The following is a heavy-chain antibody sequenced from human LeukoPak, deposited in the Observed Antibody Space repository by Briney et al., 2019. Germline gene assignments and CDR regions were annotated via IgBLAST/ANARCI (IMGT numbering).Heavy chain of an antibody. Sequence: PGGSLRLSCAASGFTFSSYVMSWVRQPPGKGLEWVSVISRRDDYTYYADSVKGRFTISRDNSKNTLYLQMNTLRAEDTAVYYCAKAIAVAGRGDWFDPWGQGTLVTVSS. CDR1: GFTFSSYV. D-gene: IGHD6-19*01. CDR2: ISRRDDYT. V-gene: IGHV3-23*01. J-gene: IGHJ5*02. CDR3: AKAIAVAGRGDWFDP.